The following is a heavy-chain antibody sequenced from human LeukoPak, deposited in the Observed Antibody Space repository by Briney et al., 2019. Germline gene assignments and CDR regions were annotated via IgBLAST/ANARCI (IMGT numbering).Heavy chain of an antibody. CDR1: GFTFSSYS. J-gene: IGHJ4*02. V-gene: IGHV3-21*01. D-gene: IGHD1-26*01. CDR3: ARGIVGATRAHDY. CDR2: ISSSSSYI. Sequence: PGGSLRLSCAASGFTFSSYSMNWVRQAPGKGLEWVSSISSSSSYIYYADSVKGRFTISRDNAKNSLYLQMNSLRAEDTAVYYCARGIVGATRAHDYWGQGTLVTVSS.